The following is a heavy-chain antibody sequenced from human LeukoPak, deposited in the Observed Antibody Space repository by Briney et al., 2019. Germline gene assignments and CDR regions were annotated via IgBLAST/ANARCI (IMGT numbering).Heavy chain of an antibody. CDR3: ARPIAAAGNNWFDP. J-gene: IGHJ5*02. D-gene: IGHD6-13*01. CDR1: GFTFSSYS. Sequence: GGSLRLSCAASGFTFSSYSMNWVRQAPGKGLEWVSSISSSSSYIYYADSVKGRFTISRDNAKNSLYLKMNSLRAEDTAVYYCARPIAAAGNNWFDPWGQGTLVTVSS. V-gene: IGHV3-21*01. CDR2: ISSSSSYI.